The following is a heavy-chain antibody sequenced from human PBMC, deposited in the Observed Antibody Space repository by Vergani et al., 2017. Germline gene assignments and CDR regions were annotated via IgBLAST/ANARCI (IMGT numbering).Heavy chain of an antibody. J-gene: IGHJ6*02. D-gene: IGHD6-19*01. V-gene: IGHV1-8*03. CDR3: ARGGYSSGWYDIGYYYYGMDV. CDR2: MNPNSGNT. CDR1: GYTFTSYD. Sequence: QVQLVQSGAEVKKPGASVKVSCKASGYTFTSYDINWVRQATGQGLEWMGWMNPNSGNTGYAQKFQGRVTITRNTSISTAYMELSSLRSEDTAVYYCARGGYSSGWYDIGYYYYGMDVWGQGTTVTVSS.